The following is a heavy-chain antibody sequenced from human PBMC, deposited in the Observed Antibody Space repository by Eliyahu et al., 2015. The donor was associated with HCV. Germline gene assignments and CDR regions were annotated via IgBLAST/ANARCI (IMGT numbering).Heavy chain of an antibody. CDR2: ITPMFGTA. Sequence: QVQLVQSGAEVRKPGSSVKVSCKASGGTFSRSTINWVRQAPGQGLEWMGGITPMFGTAKYAQKFQGRITISADESTRTAYMELSSLRSEDTAAYYCAREGGDYCSGGNCFLLYWGQGTLVTVSS. CDR3: AREGGDYCSGGNCFLLY. D-gene: IGHD2-15*01. V-gene: IGHV1-69*01. CDR1: GGTFSRST. J-gene: IGHJ4*02.